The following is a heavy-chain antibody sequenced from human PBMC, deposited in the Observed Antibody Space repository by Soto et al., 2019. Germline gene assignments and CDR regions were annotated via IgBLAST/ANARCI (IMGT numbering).Heavy chain of an antibody. CDR3: ARGTYYYDSSGYFDY. CDR2: IYYSGST. Sequence: LSLTCTVSGGSISSGGYYWSWIRQHPGKGLEWIGYIYYSGSTYYNPSLKSRVTISVDTSKNQFSLKLSSVTAADTAVYYCARGTYYYDSSGYFDYWGQGTLVTVSS. J-gene: IGHJ4*02. CDR1: GGSISSGGYY. D-gene: IGHD3-22*01. V-gene: IGHV4-31*03.